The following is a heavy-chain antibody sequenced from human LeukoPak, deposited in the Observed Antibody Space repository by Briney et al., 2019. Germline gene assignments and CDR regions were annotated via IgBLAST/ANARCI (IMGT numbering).Heavy chain of an antibody. CDR2: ISSSGSTI. Sequence: PGGSLRLSCAASGFTFSSYEMNWVRQAPGKGLEWVSYISSSGSTIYYADSVKGRFTISRDNAKNSLYLQMNSLRAEDTAVYYCARSVSGRDAFDIWGQGTMVTVSS. J-gene: IGHJ3*02. CDR3: ARSVSGRDAFDI. CDR1: GFTFSSYE. V-gene: IGHV3-48*03. D-gene: IGHD3-3*01.